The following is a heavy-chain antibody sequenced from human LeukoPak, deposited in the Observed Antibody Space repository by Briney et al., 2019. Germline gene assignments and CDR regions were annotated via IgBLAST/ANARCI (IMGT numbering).Heavy chain of an antibody. CDR2: ISYDGSNE. CDR1: GFTFSSYG. J-gene: IGHJ6*02. V-gene: IGHV3-30*03. D-gene: IGHD2-2*01. Sequence: GGSLRLSCAASGFTFSSYGTHWVRQAPGKGLEWVALISYDGSNEYYADSVRGRFTISRDNSKFTLYMQMNSLRAEDTAVYYCARVRAGYCTSTSCYTGMDVWGQGTTVTVSS. CDR3: ARVRAGYCTSTSCYTGMDV.